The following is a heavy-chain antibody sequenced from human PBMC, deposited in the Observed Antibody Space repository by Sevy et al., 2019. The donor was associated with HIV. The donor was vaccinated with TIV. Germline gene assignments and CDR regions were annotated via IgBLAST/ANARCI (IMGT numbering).Heavy chain of an antibody. V-gene: IGHV3-48*01. CDR3: ARETVAQDYYYGMDV. D-gene: IGHD2-15*01. Sequence: GGSLRLSCAASGFTFSSYSMNWVRQAPGKGLEWVSYISSSSSTIYYADSVKGRFTISRDNAKNSLYLQMNSLRAEDTAVYYCARETVAQDYYYGMDVWGQGTTVTVSS. CDR1: GFTFSSYS. CDR2: ISSSSSTI. J-gene: IGHJ6*02.